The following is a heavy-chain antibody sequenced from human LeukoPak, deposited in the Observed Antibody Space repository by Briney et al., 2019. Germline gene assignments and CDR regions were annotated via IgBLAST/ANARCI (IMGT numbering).Heavy chain of an antibody. V-gene: IGHV1-69*13. CDR1: GGTFSSYA. CDR2: IIPIFGTA. J-gene: IGHJ6*04. CDR3: AREKRDHYFTTYYYGMDV. D-gene: IGHD2/OR15-2a*01. Sequence: SVKVSCKASGGTFSSYAISWVRQAPGQGLEWMGGIIPIFGTANYAQKFQGRVTITADESTSTAYMELSSLRSEDTVVYYCAREKRDHYFTTYYYGMDVWGKGTTVTVSS.